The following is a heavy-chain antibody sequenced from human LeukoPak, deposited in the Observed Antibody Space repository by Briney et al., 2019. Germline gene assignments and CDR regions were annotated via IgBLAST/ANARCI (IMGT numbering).Heavy chain of an antibody. CDR3: AKAVIEQLWLNWYFDL. J-gene: IGHJ2*01. CDR2: INGRGSRK. D-gene: IGHD5-18*01. CDR1: GFIFSRYA. Sequence: PGGSLRLSCEASGFIFSRYAIKWVRQTSGKGLEWVSLINGRGSRKYYADSVKGRFAISRDNSENMVHLQMNSLRAEDTAVYYCAKAVIEQLWLNWYFDLWGRGTLVTVSS. V-gene: IGHV3-23*01.